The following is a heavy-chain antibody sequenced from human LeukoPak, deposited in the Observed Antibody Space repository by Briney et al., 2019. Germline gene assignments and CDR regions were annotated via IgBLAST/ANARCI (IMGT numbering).Heavy chain of an antibody. CDR1: GFTFSTHA. CDR3: AKSGGGISARRNFDY. V-gene: IGHV3-23*01. J-gene: IGHJ4*02. Sequence: GGSLRLSCAASGFTFSTHAMSWVRQAPGKGLEWVSAISGSGSSTYYADSVKGRFTISRDNSKNTLYLQMNSLRAEDTAVYYCAKSGGGISARRNFDYWGQGTLVTVSS. CDR2: ISGSGSST. D-gene: IGHD6-6*01.